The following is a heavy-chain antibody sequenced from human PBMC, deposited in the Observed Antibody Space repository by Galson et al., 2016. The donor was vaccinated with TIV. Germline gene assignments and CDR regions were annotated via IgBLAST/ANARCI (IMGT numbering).Heavy chain of an antibody. CDR3: ARVGYCSGNNCYSPVGYRYYGMDI. CDR2: IRWNGDST. CDR1: GFNFEDYA. D-gene: IGHD2-15*01. V-gene: IGHV3-20*01. J-gene: IGHJ6*02. Sequence: SLRLSCAASGFNFEDYAMTWVRQAPGKGLEWVSGIRWNGDSTTYADSVKGRFTISRDNAKNSLYLQMNSLRVEDTALYRCARVGYCSGNNCYSPVGYRYYGMDIWGQGTTVTASS.